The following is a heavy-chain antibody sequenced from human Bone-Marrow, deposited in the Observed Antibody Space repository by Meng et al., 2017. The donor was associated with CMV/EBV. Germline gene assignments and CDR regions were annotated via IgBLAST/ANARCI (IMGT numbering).Heavy chain of an antibody. Sequence: GESLKISCAASGFTFSSYSMNWVRQAPGKGLEWVSSISSSSSYIYYADSVKGRFTISRDNAKNSLYLQMNSLRAEDTAVYYCAISIVGATLGYYYYGIDVWGQETTVT. CDR2: ISSSSSYI. V-gene: IGHV3-21*01. D-gene: IGHD1-26*01. CDR1: GFTFSSYS. CDR3: AISIVGATLGYYYYGIDV. J-gene: IGHJ6*02.